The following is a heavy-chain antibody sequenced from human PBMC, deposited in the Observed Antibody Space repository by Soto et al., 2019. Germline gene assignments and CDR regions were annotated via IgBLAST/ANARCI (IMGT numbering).Heavy chain of an antibody. CDR2: VASKPEGHTT. Sequence: VGSLRLSCVASGYTFSGTAIHWVRQAPGKGLEWVGRVASKPEGHTTTYGASVKGRFTISRDDSQNTAYLQMNSLKTEDTAVYYCARGPDPPTDYYGPLEYWGQGILVTVSS. CDR1: GYTFSGTA. V-gene: IGHV3-73*01. CDR3: ARGPDPPTDYYGPLEY. J-gene: IGHJ4*02. D-gene: IGHD3-9*01.